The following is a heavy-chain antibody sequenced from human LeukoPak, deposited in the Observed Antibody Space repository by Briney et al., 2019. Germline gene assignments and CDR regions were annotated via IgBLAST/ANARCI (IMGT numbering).Heavy chain of an antibody. CDR3: AKTAQYSSSWIDC. CDR2: ISGSGGST. Sequence: GGSLRLSCAASGFTFSSYAMSWVRQAPGKGLEWVSGISGSGGSTYYAESVKGRFTISRDNSENTLYLQMNSLRAEDTAVYYCAKTAQYSSSWIDCWGQGTLVTVSS. D-gene: IGHD6-13*01. J-gene: IGHJ4*02. V-gene: IGHV3-23*01. CDR1: GFTFSSYA.